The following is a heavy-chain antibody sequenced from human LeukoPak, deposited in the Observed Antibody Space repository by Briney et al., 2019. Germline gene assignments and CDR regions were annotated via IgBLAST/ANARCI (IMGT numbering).Heavy chain of an antibody. CDR2: VYYFART. V-gene: IGHV4-59*01. Sequence: AETLSLTCTVSGGSIGTYYWSWIRQPPGKGLEWIGYVYYFARTDYNPSLESQATISVDASKNQFSLKVRSVTAQDTAVYYCAKLGSPRSYWGQGILVTVSS. CDR1: GGSIGTYY. CDR3: AKLGSPRSY. J-gene: IGHJ4*02. D-gene: IGHD1-26*01.